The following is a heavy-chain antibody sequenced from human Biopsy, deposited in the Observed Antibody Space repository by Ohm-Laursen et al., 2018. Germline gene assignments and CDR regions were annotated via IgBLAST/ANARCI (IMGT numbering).Heavy chain of an antibody. V-gene: IGHV3-11*01. D-gene: IGHD1-1*01. CDR2: ISPSSTTI. J-gene: IGHJ6*02. CDR1: GFTFTDYD. CDR3: ARNVRLEMTDHSGVTTYSRYFAMDA. Sequence: GSLRLSCAASGFTFTDYDISWVRHVPGQGLEWLALISPSSTTIYYADSVRGRLFISRGDAKNSVSLEMSSLRADDTALYFCARNVRLEMTDHSGVTTYSRYFAMDAWGRGTTVTVSS.